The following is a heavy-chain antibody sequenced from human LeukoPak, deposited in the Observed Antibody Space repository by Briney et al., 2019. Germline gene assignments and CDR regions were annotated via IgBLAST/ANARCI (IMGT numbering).Heavy chain of an antibody. CDR2: VYYNGIT. J-gene: IGHJ4*02. CDR1: GGSISTYY. CDR3: ARRLAVTGKYYFDY. V-gene: IGHV4-59*08. D-gene: IGHD6-19*01. Sequence: SETLSLTCFVSGGSISTYYWTWIRQPPGEGLEWIGFVYYNGITKYNPSLQSRVSISVDTSNNQFSLKLNSVTAADTAVYYCARRLAVTGKYYFDYWGQGTLATVSS.